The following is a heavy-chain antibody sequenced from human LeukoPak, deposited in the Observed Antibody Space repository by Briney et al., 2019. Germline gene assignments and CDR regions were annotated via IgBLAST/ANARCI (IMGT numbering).Heavy chain of an antibody. Sequence: SVKVSCKASGGTFSSYAISWVRQAPGQGLEWMGGIIPIFGTANYAQKFQGRVTITADESTSTAYMELSSLRSEDTAVYYCARDKAPFGVVIIPVWDYWGQGTLVTVSS. CDR1: GGTFSSYA. D-gene: IGHD3-3*01. V-gene: IGHV1-69*01. J-gene: IGHJ4*02. CDR3: ARDKAPFGVVIIPVWDY. CDR2: IIPIFGTA.